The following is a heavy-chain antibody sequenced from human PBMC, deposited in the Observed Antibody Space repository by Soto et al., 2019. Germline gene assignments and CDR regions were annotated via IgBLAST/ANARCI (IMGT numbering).Heavy chain of an antibody. J-gene: IGHJ4*02. CDR2: ISYDGSNK. Sequence: PGGSLRLSCAASGFTFSSYGMHWVRQAPGKGLEWVAVISYDGSNKYYADSVKGRFTISRDNSKNTLYLQMNSLRAEDTAVYYCAKDRWFWDLLRYPWGQGTLVTVSS. D-gene: IGHD3-10*01. V-gene: IGHV3-30*18. CDR1: GFTFSSYG. CDR3: AKDRWFWDLLRYP.